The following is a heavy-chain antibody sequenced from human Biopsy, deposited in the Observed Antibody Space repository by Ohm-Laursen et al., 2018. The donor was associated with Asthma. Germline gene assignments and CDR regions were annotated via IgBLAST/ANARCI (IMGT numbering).Heavy chain of an antibody. D-gene: IGHD6-13*01. J-gene: IGHJ5*02. CDR1: GYTFIGCP. Sequence: VASVKVSCRASGYTFIGCPIHWMRQAPGQGLEWMGRINPNSGGTNYAQKFQGRVTMTRDTSISPAYMEVSRLRSDDTAVYYCARGQKSAGDRWFDPWGQGTLVTVSS. V-gene: IGHV1-2*06. CDR3: ARGQKSAGDRWFDP. CDR2: INPNSGGT.